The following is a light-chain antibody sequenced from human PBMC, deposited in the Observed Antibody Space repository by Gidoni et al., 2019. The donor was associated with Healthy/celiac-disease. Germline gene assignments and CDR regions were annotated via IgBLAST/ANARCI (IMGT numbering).Light chain of an antibody. V-gene: IGLV2-8*01. Sequence: ASGSPGQSVTISCTGTSSDVGGYNYVSWYQQHPGKAPKLMIYEVSKRPSGVPDRFSGSKSGNTASLTVSGLQAEDEADYYCSSYAGSNTVVFGGGTKLTVL. CDR3: SSYAGSNTVV. CDR2: EVS. J-gene: IGLJ2*01. CDR1: SSDVGGYNY.